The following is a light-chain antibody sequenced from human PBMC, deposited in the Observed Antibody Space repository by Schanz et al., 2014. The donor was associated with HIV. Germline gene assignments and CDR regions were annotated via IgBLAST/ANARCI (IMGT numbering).Light chain of an antibody. CDR3: VTWDSSLSVVV. CDR1: SSNIGADYD. CDR2: GNN. V-gene: IGLV1-40*01. Sequence: QSVLTQPPSVSGAPGQRVAISCTGSSSNIGADYDVHWYQQLPGTAPKLLIYGNNNRPSGVPDRFSGSKSGTSATLGITGLQTGDEADYYCVTWDSSLSVVVFGGGTKLTVL. J-gene: IGLJ2*01.